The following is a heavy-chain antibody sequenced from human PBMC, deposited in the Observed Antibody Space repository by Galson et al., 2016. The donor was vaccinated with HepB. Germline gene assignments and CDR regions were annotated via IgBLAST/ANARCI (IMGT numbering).Heavy chain of an antibody. Sequence: SLRLSCAASGLTFSRCDMHWVRQATGKGLEWVSAIGTAGDTYYPGSVRGRFTIYRENSKNSLYLQMNSLTAGDTAVYYCARGKFDCSGGTCHYYGMDVWGNGATVSVS. V-gene: IGHV3-13*01. CDR2: IGTAGDT. CDR3: ARGKFDCSGGTCHYYGMDV. CDR1: GLTFSRCD. D-gene: IGHD2-15*01. J-gene: IGHJ6*04.